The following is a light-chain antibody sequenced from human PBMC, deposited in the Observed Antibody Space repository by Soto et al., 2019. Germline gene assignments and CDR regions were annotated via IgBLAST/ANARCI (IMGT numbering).Light chain of an antibody. V-gene: IGLV2-11*01. J-gene: IGLJ2*01. CDR2: DVS. CDR1: SSDVGGYNY. CDR3: CSYAGSFVV. Sequence: QSVLTQPRSVSGSPGQSVTISCTGTSSDVGGYNYVSWYQQHPGKAPKLMIYDVSKRPSGVPDRFSGSKSGNTASLTISGLQAEDDADYYCCSYAGSFVVFGGGTKLTVL.